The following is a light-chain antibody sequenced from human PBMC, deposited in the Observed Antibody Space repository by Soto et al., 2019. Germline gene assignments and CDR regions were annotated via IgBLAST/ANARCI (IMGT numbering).Light chain of an antibody. V-gene: IGLV2-14*01. CDR3: SSYTSSSTLLYV. J-gene: IGLJ1*01. Sequence: QSVLTQPASVSGSPGQSITISCTGTSSDVGGYNYVSWYQQHPGKAPKLMIYEVSNRPSGVSNRFSCSKSGNTASLTISGLQAEDEADYYCSSYTSSSTLLYVFGTGTKVTVL. CDR2: EVS. CDR1: SSDVGGYNY.